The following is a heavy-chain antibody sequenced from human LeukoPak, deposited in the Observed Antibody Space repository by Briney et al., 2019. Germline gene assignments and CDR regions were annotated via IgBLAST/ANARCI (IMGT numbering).Heavy chain of an antibody. D-gene: IGHD5-24*01. CDR1: GFTFDDYA. Sequence: GGSLRLSCAASGFTFDDYAMHWVHQAPGKGLEWVSLISGDGGSTYYADSVKGRFTISRDNSKNSLYLQMNSLRTEDTALYYCAKDMVEMATISNFFDYWGQGTLVTVSS. V-gene: IGHV3-43*02. CDR3: AKDMVEMATISNFFDY. J-gene: IGHJ4*02. CDR2: ISGDGGST.